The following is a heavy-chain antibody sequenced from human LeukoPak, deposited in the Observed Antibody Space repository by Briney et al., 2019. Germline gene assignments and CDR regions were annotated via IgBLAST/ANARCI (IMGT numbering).Heavy chain of an antibody. Sequence: PGGSLRLSCAASGFTFSSSEMSWVRQAPGKGLEWVSAIVGDGGSTYADSVKGRFIISRDNSKNTLYPQMSSLRAEDTAIYYCAKTIPYWYFDLWGRGTLVTVSS. J-gene: IGHJ2*01. CDR1: GFTFSSSE. CDR2: IVGDGGST. D-gene: IGHD5-24*01. V-gene: IGHV3-23*01. CDR3: AKTIPYWYFDL.